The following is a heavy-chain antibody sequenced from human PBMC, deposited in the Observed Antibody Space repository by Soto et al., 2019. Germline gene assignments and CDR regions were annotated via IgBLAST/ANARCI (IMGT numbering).Heavy chain of an antibody. V-gene: IGHV1-69*06. J-gene: IGHJ4*02. CDR3: ARGPNWGYRFDS. D-gene: IGHD7-27*01. Sequence: ASVKVSCKASGGTFSGHAISWVRQAPGQGPEWMGGLIPLFGTTQHAQRFQGRLTITADKSTTTAYMELTSLRFEDTTIYYCARGPNWGYRFDSWGQGTLVTVSS. CDR1: GGTFSGHA. CDR2: LIPLFGTT.